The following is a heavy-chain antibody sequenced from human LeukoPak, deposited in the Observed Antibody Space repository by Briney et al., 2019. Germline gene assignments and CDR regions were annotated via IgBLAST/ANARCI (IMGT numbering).Heavy chain of an antibody. V-gene: IGHV4-59*08. J-gene: IGHJ2*01. CDR2: MYYSGSS. D-gene: IGHD3-22*01. CDR3: ARLYREYYYDNSRYSSGKPIYNWYFNL. Sequence: SETLSLTCIVSGGSMRNYYWSWVRQSPGKGLEWIAHMYYSGSSVDNPSLKSRVTISVDTSKNQFSLKVYSVTAADTAVYYCARLYREYYYDNSRYSSGKPIYNWYFNLWGRGTQVTVSS. CDR1: GGSMRNYY.